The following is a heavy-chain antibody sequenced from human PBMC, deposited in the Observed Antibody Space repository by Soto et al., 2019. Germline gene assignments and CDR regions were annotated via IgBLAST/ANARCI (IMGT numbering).Heavy chain of an antibody. CDR3: VRGSSIACLYYGMDV. Sequence: WTWIRQHPGKGLEWIGYNYYSGITYYNPSLKSRVTISLATSKNQFSLKLSSVTAADTDVYYCVRGSSIACLYYGMDVWGQGTTVTVSS. V-gene: IGHV4-31*02. J-gene: IGHJ6*02. D-gene: IGHD6-6*01. CDR2: NYYSGIT.